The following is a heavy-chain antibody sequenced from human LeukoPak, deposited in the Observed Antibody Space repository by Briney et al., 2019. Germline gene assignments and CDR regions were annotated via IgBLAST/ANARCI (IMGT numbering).Heavy chain of an antibody. V-gene: IGHV1-2*02. Sequence: GASVTVSFKASGYSFTGYFMQWVRQAPGQGLEWMGWINPNSGDTNYAQKFQGRVTMTRDTSISTAYMELSSLRSEDTAVYYCARVYRSGWYDYWGQGTLVTVSS. CDR1: GYSFTGYF. D-gene: IGHD6-19*01. CDR2: INPNSGDT. CDR3: ARVYRSGWYDY. J-gene: IGHJ4*02.